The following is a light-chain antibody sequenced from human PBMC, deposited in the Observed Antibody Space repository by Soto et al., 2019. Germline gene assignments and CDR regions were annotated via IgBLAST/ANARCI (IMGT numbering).Light chain of an antibody. CDR3: CSYAGSYTYV. CDR1: SSDVGGYNY. V-gene: IGLV2-11*01. J-gene: IGLJ1*01. CDR2: DVS. Sequence: QSVLTQPRSVSGSPGQSVTISCTGTSSDVGGYNYVSWYQQHPGKAPKLMIYDVSKRPSGVPDRFSGSKSGNTASLTISGLQVEEEVDYYCCSYAGSYTYVFGTGTKVTVL.